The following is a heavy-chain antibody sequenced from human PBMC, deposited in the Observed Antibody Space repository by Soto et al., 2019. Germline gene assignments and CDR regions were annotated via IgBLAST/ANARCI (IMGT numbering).Heavy chain of an antibody. CDR3: ARDRDPYCSSTSCFANWFDP. J-gene: IGHJ5*02. CDR1: GYTFTSYG. Sequence: ASVKVSCKASGYTFTSYGISWVRQAPGQGLEWMGWISAYNGNTNYAQKLQGRVTMTTDTSTSTAYMELRSPRSDDTAVYYCARDRDPYCSSTSCFANWFDPWGQGTLVTVSS. CDR2: ISAYNGNT. D-gene: IGHD2-2*01. V-gene: IGHV1-18*04.